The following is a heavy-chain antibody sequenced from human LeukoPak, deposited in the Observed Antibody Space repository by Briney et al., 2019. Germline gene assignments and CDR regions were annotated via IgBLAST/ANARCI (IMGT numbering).Heavy chain of an antibody. D-gene: IGHD6-6*01. J-gene: IGHJ4*02. CDR2: INPNSGGT. CDR1: GYTFTGYY. CDR3: ARKASSSFGFDY. V-gene: IGHV1-2*02. Sequence: ASVKVSCKASGYTFTGYYMHWVRQAPGQGLEWMGWINPNSGGTNYAQKFQGRVTMTRDTSISTAYMELSRLRSDDTAVYYCARKASSSFGFDYWGQGTLVTASS.